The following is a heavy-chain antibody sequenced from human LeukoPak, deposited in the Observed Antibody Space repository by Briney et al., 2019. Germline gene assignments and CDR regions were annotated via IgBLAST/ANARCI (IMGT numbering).Heavy chain of an antibody. CDR1: GFTFSSYS. Sequence: GGSLRLSCAASGFTFSSYSMNWVRQAPGKGLEWVSSISSSSSYIYYADSVKGRFTVSRDNAKNSLYLQMNSLRAEDTAVYYCARVSYCGGDCSTGSFDYWGQGTLVTVSS. V-gene: IGHV3-21*01. J-gene: IGHJ4*02. CDR2: ISSSSSYI. CDR3: ARVSYCGGDCSTGSFDY. D-gene: IGHD2-21*02.